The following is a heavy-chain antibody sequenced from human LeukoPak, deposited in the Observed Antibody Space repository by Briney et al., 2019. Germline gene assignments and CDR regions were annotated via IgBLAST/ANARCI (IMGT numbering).Heavy chain of an antibody. CDR2: INPSGGST. Sequence: ASVKVSCKASGHTFTNYCMHWVRQGPGQGLEWMGIINPSGGSTSYAQKFQGRVTMTRDTSTSTVYMELSSLRSEDTAVYYCARGGSSWESDYWGQGTLVTVSS. J-gene: IGHJ4*02. V-gene: IGHV1-46*01. CDR3: ARGGSSWESDY. D-gene: IGHD6-13*01. CDR1: GHTFTNYC.